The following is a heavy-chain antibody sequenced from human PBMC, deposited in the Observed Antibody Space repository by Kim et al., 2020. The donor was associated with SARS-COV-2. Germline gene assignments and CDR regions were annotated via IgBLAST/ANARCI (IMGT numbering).Heavy chain of an antibody. CDR3: ARGAGGFGF. V-gene: IGHV3-74*03. Sequence: GSSTTYAGSVEGRFTVSRDNAKNTLFLQMNTLSAEDTALYYCARGAGGFGFGGQGTVVTVSS. J-gene: IGHJ4*02. D-gene: IGHD1-1*01. CDR2: GSST.